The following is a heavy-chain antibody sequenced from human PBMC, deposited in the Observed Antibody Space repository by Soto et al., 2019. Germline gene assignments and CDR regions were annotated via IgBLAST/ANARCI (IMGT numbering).Heavy chain of an antibody. V-gene: IGHV4-30-4*01. J-gene: IGHJ4*02. CDR3: ASGSGYYSRYFDY. CDR1: CGSISSGDYY. CDR2: IYYSGAS. D-gene: IGHD3-22*01. Sequence: PSETLSLTFTVSCGSISSGDYYWSWIRQPPGKGLEWIGHIYYSGASYYNPSLKSRLTISLDTPKNQFSLKLTSVTAADTAVYYCASGSGYYSRYFDYWGQGSLVTVSS.